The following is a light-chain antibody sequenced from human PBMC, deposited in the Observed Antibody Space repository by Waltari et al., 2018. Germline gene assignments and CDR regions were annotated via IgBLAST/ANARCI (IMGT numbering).Light chain of an antibody. J-gene: IGLJ3*02. CDR1: SSDVGGYNL. CDR3: CSYAGSSWV. V-gene: IGLV2-23*01. Sequence: QSALTQPASVSGSPGPSITISCTGTSSDVGGYNLVSWYQQHPGKAPKLMIYEGSKRPSGVSNRFSGSKSGNTASLTISGLQAEDEADYYCCSYAGSSWVFGGGTKLTVL. CDR2: EGS.